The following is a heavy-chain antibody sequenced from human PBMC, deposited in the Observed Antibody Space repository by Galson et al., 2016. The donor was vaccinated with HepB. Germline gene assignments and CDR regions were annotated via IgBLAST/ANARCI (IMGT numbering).Heavy chain of an antibody. CDR1: GYTFTTYY. Sequence: SVKVSCKASGYTFTTYYIHWVRQAPGQGLEWMGVIRPSGGSTSLAQKFQGRVTVTRDTSTTTVYMELNSLRSEDTAVYYCARDAILYYCPGRDGMDVWGQGTTVIVSS. J-gene: IGHJ6*02. V-gene: IGHV1-46*01. CDR2: IRPSGGST. D-gene: IGHD3-10*01. CDR3: ARDAILYYCPGRDGMDV.